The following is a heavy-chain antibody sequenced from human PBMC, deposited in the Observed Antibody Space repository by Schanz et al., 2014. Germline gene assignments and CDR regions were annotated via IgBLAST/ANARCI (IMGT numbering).Heavy chain of an antibody. CDR2: IIPIHGIV. J-gene: IGHJ3*02. D-gene: IGHD2-15*01. Sequence: QVQLVQSGAEVKKPGSSMKVSCKASGGTFSTYPINWLRQAPGQGLEWMGRIIPIHGIVNYAQRFQDRVRITADKSTSTTCMELSSLRSDDTAVYYCARGGGPEDVFDIWGQGTILTVSS. V-gene: IGHV1-69*02. CDR3: ARGGGPEDVFDI. CDR1: GGTFSTYP.